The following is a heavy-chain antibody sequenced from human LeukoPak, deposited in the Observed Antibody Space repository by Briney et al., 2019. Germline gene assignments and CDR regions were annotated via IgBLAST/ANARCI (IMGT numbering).Heavy chain of an antibody. V-gene: IGHV3-30*03. CDR1: GFTLSNYG. CDR3: ATSLLRDYGDYEGYFDY. D-gene: IGHD4-17*01. Sequence: GRSLRLSCSVSGFTLSNYGMHWVRQAPGKGLEWVAVISYDGSNHYFADSVKGRFTISRDNSKKAIYLQMNSLRAEDTAVYYCATSLLRDYGDYEGYFDYWGQGTLVTVSS. CDR2: ISYDGSNH. J-gene: IGHJ4*02.